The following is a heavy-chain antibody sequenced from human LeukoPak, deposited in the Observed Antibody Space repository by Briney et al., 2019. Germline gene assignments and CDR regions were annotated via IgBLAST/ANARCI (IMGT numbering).Heavy chain of an antibody. CDR1: GFTVSSNY. J-gene: IGHJ4*02. D-gene: IGHD1-26*01. CDR3: ARDEVGATMEYFDY. Sequence: GGSLRLSCAASGFTVSSNYMSWVRQAPGKGLEWVSVIYSGGSTYYADSVKGRFTISRDNAKNSLYLQMNSLRAEDTAVYYCARDEVGATMEYFDYWGQGTLVTVSS. CDR2: IYSGGST. V-gene: IGHV3-66*01.